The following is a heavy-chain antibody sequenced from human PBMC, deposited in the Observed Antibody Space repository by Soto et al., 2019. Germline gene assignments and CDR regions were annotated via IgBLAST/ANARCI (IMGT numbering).Heavy chain of an antibody. CDR1: GFTFSSYG. CDR2: ISYDGSNK. V-gene: IGHV3-30*18. D-gene: IGHD3-3*01. Sequence: GGSLRLSCAASGFTFSSYGMHWVRQAPGKGLEWVAVISYDGSNKYYADSVKGRFTISRDNSKNTLYLQMNSLRAEDTAVYYCAKDRSITIFGVVNYYYYGMDVWGQGTTVT. CDR3: AKDRSITIFGVVNYYYYGMDV. J-gene: IGHJ6*02.